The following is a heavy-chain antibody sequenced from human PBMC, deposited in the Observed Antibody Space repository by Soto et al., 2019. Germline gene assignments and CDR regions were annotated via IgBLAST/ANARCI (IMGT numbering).Heavy chain of an antibody. Sequence: EVQLLESGGGLVQPGGSLRLSCAASGFTFSSYAMSWVRQAPVKGLEWVSAISGSGGSTYYADSVKGRFTISRDNSKNTLYLQMNSLRAEETAVYYCARRGSGSYYDYWGQGTLVTVSS. CDR3: ARRGSGSYYDY. CDR2: ISGSGGST. V-gene: IGHV3-23*01. J-gene: IGHJ4*02. D-gene: IGHD1-26*01. CDR1: GFTFSSYA.